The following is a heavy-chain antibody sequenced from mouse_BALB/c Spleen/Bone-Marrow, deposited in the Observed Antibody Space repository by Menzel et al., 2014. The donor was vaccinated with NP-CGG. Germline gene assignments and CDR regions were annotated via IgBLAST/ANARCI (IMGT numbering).Heavy chain of an antibody. V-gene: IGHV1-69*02. CDR2: IYPSDSYT. Sequence: QVQLQQSGAELVRPGASVKLSCKASGYTFTNYWINWVKQRPGQGLEWIGNIYPSDSYTNYNQKFKGKATLTVDKSSSTAYMQLSSPTSEDSAVYYCTRWLPYAMDYWGQGTSVTVSS. J-gene: IGHJ4*01. D-gene: IGHD2-2*01. CDR1: GYTFTNYW. CDR3: TRWLPYAMDY.